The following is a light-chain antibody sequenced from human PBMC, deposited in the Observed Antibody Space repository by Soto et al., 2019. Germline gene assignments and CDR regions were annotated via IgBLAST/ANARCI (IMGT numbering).Light chain of an antibody. J-gene: IGLJ1*01. CDR3: QVSDSRGDHQV. CDR1: KLGRTT. V-gene: IGLV3-21*02. Sequence: SYELTEAPWLSVATGQTGRITRGGNKLGRTTVHWYQQNAGQSPVLAVYDDTDLPSGIPERISGPNSGNTATPTIAWVEAGDEADYYCQVSDSRGDHQVVGSGTKVTV. CDR2: DDT.